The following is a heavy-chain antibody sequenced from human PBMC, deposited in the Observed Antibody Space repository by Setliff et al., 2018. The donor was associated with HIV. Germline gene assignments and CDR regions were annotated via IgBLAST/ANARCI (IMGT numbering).Heavy chain of an antibody. D-gene: IGHD6-19*01. Sequence: KPSETLSLTCAVYGGSFSGYYWSWIRQPPGKGLEWIGEVTHSGRTNYNPSLESRVTTSVDTSKKQFSLRLTSVTVADTAVYYCARGVRDNSGWSSYYFDYWGQGTLVTVSS. J-gene: IGHJ4*02. V-gene: IGHV4-34*01. CDR1: GGSFSGYY. CDR3: ARGVRDNSGWSSYYFDY. CDR2: VTHSGRT.